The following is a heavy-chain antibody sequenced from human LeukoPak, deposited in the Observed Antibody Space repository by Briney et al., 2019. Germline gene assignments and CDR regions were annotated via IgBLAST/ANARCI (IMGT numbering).Heavy chain of an antibody. Sequence: GGSLRLSCAASGFTFSSYAMSWVRQAPGKGLEWVSAISGSGGNTFYADSVKGRFTISRDNSKNTLFLQMNCLRAEDTAVYYCAVSPPIERVWHYFNYWGQGTLVTVSS. CDR1: GFTFSSYA. CDR2: ISGSGGNT. D-gene: IGHD2-15*01. CDR3: AVSPPIERVWHYFNY. V-gene: IGHV3-23*01. J-gene: IGHJ4*02.